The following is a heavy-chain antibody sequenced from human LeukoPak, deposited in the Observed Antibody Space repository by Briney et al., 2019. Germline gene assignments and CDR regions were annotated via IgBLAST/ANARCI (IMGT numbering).Heavy chain of an antibody. V-gene: IGHV3-30*03. Sequence: PGGSLRLSCAASGFTFSSDGMHWVRQAPSKGLERVAVISYDGSNKYYADAVKGRFTISRNNSKNTLYLQMNSLRAEDTAVYYCARVGAAADYNLDNWGQGNLVTVSS. CDR3: ARVGAAADYNLDN. J-gene: IGHJ4*02. D-gene: IGHD6-13*01. CDR2: ISYDGSNK. CDR1: GFTFSSDG.